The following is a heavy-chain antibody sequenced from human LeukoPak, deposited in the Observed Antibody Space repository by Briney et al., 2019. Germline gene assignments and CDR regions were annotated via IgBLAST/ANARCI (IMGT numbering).Heavy chain of an antibody. D-gene: IGHD3-22*01. CDR2: VYYTGST. J-gene: IGHJ4*02. Sequence: SETLSLTCTVSGYSISSHYWSWVRQAPGQGLELMAYVYYTGSTNYNPSLQSRVTISVDTSKNQFSLNLTSVTAADTAVYYCARGDYDTSGYYPPHFDYWGQGTLVTLSS. CDR1: GYSISSHY. V-gene: IGHV4-59*11. CDR3: ARGDYDTSGYYPPHFDY.